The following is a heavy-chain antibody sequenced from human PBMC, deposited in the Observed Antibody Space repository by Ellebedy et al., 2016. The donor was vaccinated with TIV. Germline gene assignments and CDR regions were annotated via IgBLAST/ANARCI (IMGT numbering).Heavy chain of an antibody. D-gene: IGHD3-10*02. CDR1: GVSITGGVYS. V-gene: IGHV4-30-2*01. CDR3: ARSYVNDAWFDP. J-gene: IGHJ5*02. CDR2: IYRTDQV. Sequence: SETLSLXXSVSGVSITGGVYSWSWIRQPPGKDLDWIGYIYRTDQVDYNPSLKSRVIISLDRSKNQFSLSLNSVTAADTAIYYCARSYVNDAWFDPWGPGILVTVSS.